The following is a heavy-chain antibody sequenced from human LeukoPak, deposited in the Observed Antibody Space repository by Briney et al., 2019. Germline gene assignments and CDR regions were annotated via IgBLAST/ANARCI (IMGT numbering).Heavy chain of an antibody. D-gene: IGHD6-13*01. CDR2: ISYDGSNK. CDR3: AKDRGSSWLFQH. J-gene: IGHJ1*01. Sequence: GRCLRLSCAASGFTFSSYGMHWVRQAPGKGLEWVAVISYDGSNKYYADSVKGRFTISRDNSKNTLYLQMNSLRAEDTAVYYCAKDRGSSWLFQHWGQGTLVTVSS. V-gene: IGHV3-30*18. CDR1: GFTFSSYG.